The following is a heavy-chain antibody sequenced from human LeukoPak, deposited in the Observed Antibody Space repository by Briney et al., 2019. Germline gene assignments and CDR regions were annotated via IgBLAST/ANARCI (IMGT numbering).Heavy chain of an antibody. J-gene: IGHJ4*02. CDR3: ARDRYYYGSGSLSY. V-gene: IGHV1-2*02. CDR2: INPNSGGT. D-gene: IGHD3-10*01. CDR1: GYTFTGYY. Sequence: ASVKVSCKASGYTFTGYYMHWARQAPGQGLEWMGWINPNSGGTNYAQKFQGRVTMTRDTSISTAYMELSRLRSDDTAVYYCARDRYYYGSGSLSYWGQGTLVTVSS.